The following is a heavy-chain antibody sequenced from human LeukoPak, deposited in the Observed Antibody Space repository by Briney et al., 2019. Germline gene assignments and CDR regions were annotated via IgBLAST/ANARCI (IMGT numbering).Heavy chain of an antibody. CDR1: GFTFSSYW. J-gene: IGHJ4*02. V-gene: IGHV3-23*01. Sequence: GGSLRLSCAASGFTFSSYWMSWVRQAPGKGLEWVSAISGSGGSTYYADSVKGRFTISRDNSKNTLYLQMNSLRAEDTAVYYCAEEPYSSGRGPFDYWGQGTLVTVSS. CDR2: ISGSGGST. D-gene: IGHD6-19*01. CDR3: AEEPYSSGRGPFDY.